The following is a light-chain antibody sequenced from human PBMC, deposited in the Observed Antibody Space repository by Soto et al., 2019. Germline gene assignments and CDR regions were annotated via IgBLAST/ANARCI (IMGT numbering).Light chain of an antibody. CDR2: GAS. CDR3: QQYGSSPPLYT. Sequence: EIVLTQSPGTLSLSPGERATLSCRASQSVYTNYLAWYQQKPGQPPRLLLYGASRRATGIPDRFSGSGSESDCTLTISRLEPDDFAVYYWQQYGSSPPLYTFGQGTKLEIK. J-gene: IGKJ2*01. V-gene: IGKV3-20*01. CDR1: QSVYTNY.